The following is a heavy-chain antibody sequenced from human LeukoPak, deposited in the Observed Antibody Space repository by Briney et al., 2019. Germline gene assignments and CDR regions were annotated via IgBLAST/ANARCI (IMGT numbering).Heavy chain of an antibody. CDR1: GFTFRSYD. J-gene: IGHJ6*04. D-gene: IGHD3-10*02. Sequence: GGSLRPSCTASGFTFRSYDMHWVRQVRGKGLEWVSAIGVAGDTYYSGSVKGRFTISRDNAKNSLYLQMNSLRAEDTAVYYCAELGITMIGGVWGKGTTVTISS. V-gene: IGHV3-13*01. CDR2: IGVAGDT. CDR3: AELGITMIGGV.